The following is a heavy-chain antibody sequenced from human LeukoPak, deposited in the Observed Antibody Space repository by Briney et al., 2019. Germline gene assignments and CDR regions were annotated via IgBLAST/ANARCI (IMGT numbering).Heavy chain of an antibody. CDR1: GFTFSSYA. CDR3: AKGGLEWELLFPFDY. CDR2: ISGSGGST. Sequence: GGSLRLSCAASGFTFSSYAMSWVRQAPGKGLEWVSAISGSGGSTYYADSVKGRFTISRDNSKNTLYLQMNSLRAEDTAVYYCAKGGLEWELLFPFDYWGQGTLVTVSS. V-gene: IGHV3-23*01. J-gene: IGHJ4*02. D-gene: IGHD1-26*01.